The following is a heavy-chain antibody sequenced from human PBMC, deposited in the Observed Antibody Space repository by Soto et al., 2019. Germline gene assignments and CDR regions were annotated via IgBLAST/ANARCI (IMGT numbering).Heavy chain of an antibody. CDR2: IYYSGST. CDR1: GGSISSGGYY. D-gene: IGHD2-2*01. V-gene: IGHV4-31*03. CDR3: ARDPLPKPYCSSTSCPSYGMDV. J-gene: IGHJ6*02. Sequence: SETLSLTCTVSGGSISSGGYYWSWIRQHPGKGLEWIGYIYYSGSTYYNPSLKSRVTISVDTSKNQFSLKLSSVTAADTAVYYCARDPLPKPYCSSTSCPSYGMDVWGQGTTVTVS.